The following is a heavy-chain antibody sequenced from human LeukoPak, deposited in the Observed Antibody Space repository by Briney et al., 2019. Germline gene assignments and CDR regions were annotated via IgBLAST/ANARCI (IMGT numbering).Heavy chain of an antibody. CDR3: ARMNDYVWGSYRRETIFDY. CDR2: ISGSGGST. Sequence: GGSLRLSCAASGFTFSSYGMSWVRQAPGKGLEWVSAISGSGGSTYYADSVKGRFTISRDNAKNSLYLQMNSLRAEDTALYYCARMNDYVWGSYRRETIFDYWGQGTLVTVSS. CDR1: GFTFSSYG. D-gene: IGHD3-16*02. J-gene: IGHJ4*02. V-gene: IGHV3-23*01.